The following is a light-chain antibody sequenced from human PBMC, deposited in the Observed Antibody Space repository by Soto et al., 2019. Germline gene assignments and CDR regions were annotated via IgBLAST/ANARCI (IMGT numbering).Light chain of an antibody. CDR3: YSYAGNSPFPYV. CDR1: SSDVGNYKL. CDR2: EVS. Sequence: QSALTQPASVSGSPGQSITISCTGTSSDVGNYKLVSWYQQHPGKAPKLMIYEVSERPSGVSNRFSGSKSGNTASLTISGLQAEDEGDYYCYSYAGNSPFPYVFGTGTKVTVL. V-gene: IGLV2-23*02. J-gene: IGLJ1*01.